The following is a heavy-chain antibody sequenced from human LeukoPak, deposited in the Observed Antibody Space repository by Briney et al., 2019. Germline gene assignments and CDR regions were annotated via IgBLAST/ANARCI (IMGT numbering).Heavy chain of an antibody. V-gene: IGHV4-61*02. CDR3: ARVGSSSWYNWFDP. Sequence: PSETLSLTCTVSGGSISSGSYYWSWIRQPAGKGLEWIGRIYTSGSTNYNPSLKSRVTISVDMSKNQFSLKLSSVTAADTAVYYCARVGSSSWYNWFDPWGQGTLVTVSS. CDR2: IYTSGST. J-gene: IGHJ5*02. D-gene: IGHD6-13*01. CDR1: GGSISSGSYY.